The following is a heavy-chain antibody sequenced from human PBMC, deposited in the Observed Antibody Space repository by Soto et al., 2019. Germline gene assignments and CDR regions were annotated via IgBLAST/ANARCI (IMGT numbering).Heavy chain of an antibody. V-gene: IGHV3-23*01. D-gene: IGHD3-22*01. Sequence: GGSLRLSCAASGFTFSSYAMSWVRQAPGKGLEWVSAISGSGGSTYYADSVKGRFTISRDNSKNTLYLQMNSLRAEDTAVYYCAKAPTTNYYDSSGYYYYWGQGTLVTVSS. CDR1: GFTFSSYA. CDR2: ISGSGGST. J-gene: IGHJ4*02. CDR3: AKAPTTNYYDSSGYYYY.